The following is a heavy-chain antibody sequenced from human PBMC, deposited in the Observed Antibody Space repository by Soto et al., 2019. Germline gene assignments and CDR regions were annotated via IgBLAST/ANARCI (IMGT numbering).Heavy chain of an antibody. CDR2: IYYSGST. CDR1: GGSISSSSYY. V-gene: IGHV4-39*01. Sequence: QLQLQESGPGLVKPSETLSLTCTVSGGSISSSSYYWGWIRQPPGKGLEWIGSIYYSGSTYYNPSLQSRVTISVDTSKNQFSLKLSSVTAADTAVYYCARLPAKDVVVVAAAHSWGQGTLVTVSS. CDR3: ARLPAKDVVVVAAAHS. D-gene: IGHD2-15*01. J-gene: IGHJ4*02.